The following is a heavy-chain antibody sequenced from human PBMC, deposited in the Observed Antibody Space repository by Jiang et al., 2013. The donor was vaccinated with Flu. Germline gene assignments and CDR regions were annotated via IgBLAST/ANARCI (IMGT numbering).Heavy chain of an antibody. V-gene: IGHV4-34*01. CDR3: ARASSIARYCSSTSCRGNWFDP. Sequence: LKPSETLSLTCAVYGGSFSGYYWSWIRQPPGKGLEWIGEINHSGSTNYNPSLKSRVTISVDTSKNQFSLKLSSVTAADTAVYYCARASSIARYCSSTSCRGNWFDPGAREPWSPSP. J-gene: IGHJ5*02. CDR2: INHSGST. D-gene: IGHD2-2*01. CDR1: GGSFSGYY.